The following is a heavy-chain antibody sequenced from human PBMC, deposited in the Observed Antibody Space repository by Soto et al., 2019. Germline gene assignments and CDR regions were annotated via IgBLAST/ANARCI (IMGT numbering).Heavy chain of an antibody. CDR3: ARRRFGLELLDYYYGMDV. CDR1: GGTFSSYA. Sequence: QVQRVQSGAEVKKPGSSVKVSCKASGGTFSSYAISWVRQAPGQGLEWMGGIIPIFGTANYAQKFQGRVTITADESTSTAYMELSSLRSEDTAVYYCARRRFGLELLDYYYGMDVWGQGTTVTVSS. J-gene: IGHJ6*02. V-gene: IGHV1-69*01. D-gene: IGHD1-7*01. CDR2: IIPIFGTA.